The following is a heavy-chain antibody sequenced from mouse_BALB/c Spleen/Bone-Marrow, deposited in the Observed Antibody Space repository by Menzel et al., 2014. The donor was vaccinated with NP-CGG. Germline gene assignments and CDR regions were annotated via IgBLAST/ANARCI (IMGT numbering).Heavy chain of an antibody. J-gene: IGHJ2*01. CDR2: IYPYNGVT. D-gene: IGHD1-2*01. V-gene: IGHV1S29*02. CDR3: ARPHYCGYGY. CDR1: GYTFTDYN. Sequence: EVQLQQSGPVLVKLGASVKISCKASGYTFTDYNMHWVKQSHGKSLEWIGYIYPYNGVTGYNQKFKSKATLTVDNSSTTAYMELRSLTSEASAVYYCARPHYCGYGYWGQDTTLPVSS.